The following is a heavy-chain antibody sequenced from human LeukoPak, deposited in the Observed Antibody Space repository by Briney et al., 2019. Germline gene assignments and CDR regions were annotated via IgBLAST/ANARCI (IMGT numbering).Heavy chain of an antibody. J-gene: IGHJ4*02. Sequence: GGSLRLSCAASGFTFSSYSMQWVRQAPGKGLEWVSYISSSSSTIYYADSVKGRFAISRDNAKNSLYLQMNSLRAEDTAVYYCTRGMYYYDSGSYGSIDFWGQGTLVTVSS. CDR1: GFTFSSYS. D-gene: IGHD3-10*01. CDR2: ISSSSSTI. CDR3: TRGMYYYDSGSYGSIDF. V-gene: IGHV3-48*04.